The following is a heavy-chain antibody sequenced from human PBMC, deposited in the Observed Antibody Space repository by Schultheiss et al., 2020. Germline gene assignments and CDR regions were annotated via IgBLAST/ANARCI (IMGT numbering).Heavy chain of an antibody. CDR1: GGSFSGYY. D-gene: IGHD3-3*01. Sequence: SQTLSLTCAVYGGSFSGYYWSWIRQPPGKGLEWIGEINHSGSTNYNPSLKSRVTISVDTSKNQFSLQLNSVTPEDTAVYYCARGPAYYDFWSGELVWGQGTTVTVSS. J-gene: IGHJ6*02. CDR2: INHSGST. CDR3: ARGPAYYDFWSGELV. V-gene: IGHV4-34*01.